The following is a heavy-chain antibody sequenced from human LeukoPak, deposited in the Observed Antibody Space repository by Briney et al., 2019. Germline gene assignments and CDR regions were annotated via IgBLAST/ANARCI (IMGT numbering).Heavy chain of an antibody. CDR2: ISYDGSNK. CDR1: GFTFSSYA. J-gene: IGHJ4*02. CDR3: ARGGIGDSSGYLAY. D-gene: IGHD3-22*01. V-gene: IGHV3-30-3*01. Sequence: PGGSLRLSCAASGFTFSSYAMHWGRQAPGKGLEWVAVISYDGSNKYYADSAKGRFTIYRDNSKNTLYLQMNSLRAEDTAVYYCARGGIGDSSGYLAYWGQGTLVTVSS.